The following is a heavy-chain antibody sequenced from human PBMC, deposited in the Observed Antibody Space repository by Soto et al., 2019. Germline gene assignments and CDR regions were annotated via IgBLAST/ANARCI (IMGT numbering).Heavy chain of an antibody. V-gene: IGHV3-30*14. CDR1: GFTFSSYA. D-gene: IGHD1-26*01. CDR3: VKDRWVDC. Sequence: PGGSLRLSCAASGFTFSSYAMHWVRQAPGKGLEWVAVISYDGSNKYYADSVKGRFTISRDNSRNTLYLQMSSLRAEDTAVYYCVKDRWVDCWGQGALVTVSS. CDR2: ISYDGSNK. J-gene: IGHJ4*02.